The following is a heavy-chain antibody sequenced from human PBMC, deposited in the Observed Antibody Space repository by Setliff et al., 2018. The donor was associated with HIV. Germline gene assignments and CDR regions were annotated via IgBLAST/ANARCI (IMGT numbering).Heavy chain of an antibody. V-gene: IGHV4-59*11. J-gene: IGHJ4*02. CDR1: AASIRSHY. CDR3: TRGPLPRADY. CDR2: FYYTGST. Sequence: SETLSLTCTVSAASIRSHYWSWIRQSPGKGLEWIGNFYYTGSTDYNPSFKSRVTISLDKSNNQISLNLSSVTAADTAVYYCTRGPLPRADYWGQGTLVTVSS.